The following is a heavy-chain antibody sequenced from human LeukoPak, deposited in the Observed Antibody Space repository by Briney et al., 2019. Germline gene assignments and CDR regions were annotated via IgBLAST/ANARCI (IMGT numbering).Heavy chain of an antibody. J-gene: IGHJ5*02. CDR1: GGSISSSSYY. Sequence: SETLSLTCTVSGGSISSSSYYWGWIRQPPGKGLEWIGEINHSGSTNYNPSLKSRVTISVDTSKNQFSLKLSSVTAADTAVYYCARQVVVTDNNWFDPWGQGTLVTVSS. V-gene: IGHV4-39*01. CDR2: INHSGST. CDR3: ARQVVVTDNNWFDP. D-gene: IGHD2-21*02.